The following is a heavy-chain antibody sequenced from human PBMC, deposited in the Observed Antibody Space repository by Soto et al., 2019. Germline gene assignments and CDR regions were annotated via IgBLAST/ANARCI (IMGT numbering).Heavy chain of an antibody. D-gene: IGHD1-26*01. CDR2: IYHSGMT. J-gene: IGHJ3*02. CDR3: ATVRWELHDAFDI. V-gene: IGHV4-31*03. Sequence: QVQLQESGPGLVKPSQTLSLTCTVSGGSISTGGYYWSWIRQHPGRGLEWIGYIYHSGMTFSNPSLQSRVAISIDTSKNKFSLMQSSVTAADTAVYYCATVRWELHDAFDIWGQGTMVSVSS. CDR1: GGSISTGGYY.